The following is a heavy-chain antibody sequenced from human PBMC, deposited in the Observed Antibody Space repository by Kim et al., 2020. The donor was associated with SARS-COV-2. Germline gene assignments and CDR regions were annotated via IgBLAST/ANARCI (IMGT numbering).Heavy chain of an antibody. J-gene: IGHJ4*02. CDR2: IRDKSRGSTT. CDR1: GFTLSDHY. D-gene: IGHD2-21*01. Sequence: GGSLRLSCAASGFTLSDHYMDWVRQAPRKGLEWVARIRDKSRGSTTEYAASVKGRFTIPRDDSKNSVFLQMNSLDTGDTAIYYCAWGMSGGDPELGYWGRGALVTVSS. V-gene: IGHV3-72*01. CDR3: AWGMSGGDPELGY.